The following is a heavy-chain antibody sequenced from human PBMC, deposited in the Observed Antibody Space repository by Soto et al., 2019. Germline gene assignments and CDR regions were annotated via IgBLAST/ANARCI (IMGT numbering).Heavy chain of an antibody. CDR2: ISETGNWP. CDR1: GFTFSDNA. CDR3: AKDAIPYHIRNNGFDV. V-gene: IGHV3-23*01. Sequence: GGALRFSCAASGFTFSDNAMYWVRQAPGKGLEWVSHISETGNWPQYTDSVNGRFTMSSDNYKNTLYRLMNSLRVECTTVYCCAKDAIPYHIRNNGFDVWGQGTTVTVSS. J-gene: IGHJ3*01. D-gene: IGHD2-2*02.